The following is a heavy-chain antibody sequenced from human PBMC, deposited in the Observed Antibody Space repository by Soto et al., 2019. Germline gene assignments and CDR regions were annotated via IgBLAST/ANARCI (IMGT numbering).Heavy chain of an antibody. D-gene: IGHD3-22*01. CDR2: ITGSGGRP. CDR3: AKATYYYDSSSYYRVYFDY. J-gene: IGHJ4*02. CDR1: GCTFSDYA. Sequence: GGSLRLSCAASGCTFSDYAMSWVRQAPGKGLDWVSAITGSGGRPYYADSVKGRFTISRDRTKSTLYLQMSGLRAEDTAVYFCAKATYYYDSSSYYRVYFDYWGQGTLVTVSS. V-gene: IGHV3-23*01.